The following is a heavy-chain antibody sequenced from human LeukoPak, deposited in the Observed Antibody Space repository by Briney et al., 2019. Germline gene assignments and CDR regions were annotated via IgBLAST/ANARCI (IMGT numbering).Heavy chain of an antibody. J-gene: IGHJ3*02. V-gene: IGHV4-39*01. CDR3: ARRGRWLLGAAFDI. Sequence: SETLSLTCTVSGGSINSYYWNWIRRPPGKGLEWIGSIYYSGSTYYNPSLKSRVTISVDTSKNQFSLKLSSVTAADTAVYYCARRGRWLLGAAFDIWGQGTMVTVSS. D-gene: IGHD5-24*01. CDR2: IYYSGST. CDR1: GGSINSYY.